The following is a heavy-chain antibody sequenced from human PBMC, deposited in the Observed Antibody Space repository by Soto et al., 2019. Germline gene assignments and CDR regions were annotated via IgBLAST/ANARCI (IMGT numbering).Heavy chain of an antibody. Sequence: QVSLVQSGAEVKKPGASVKVSCKASGYTFTSYYVHWVRQAPGQGLEWMGIINPSGATTTYAQNFQGRVAMTRDTSTSTVYMELSSLRSEDTDVYYCARRDCFSSSCYFKYWGQGTLVTVSS. CDR2: INPSGATT. J-gene: IGHJ4*02. D-gene: IGHD2-2*01. V-gene: IGHV1-46*01. CDR3: ARRDCFSSSCYFKY. CDR1: GYTFTSYY.